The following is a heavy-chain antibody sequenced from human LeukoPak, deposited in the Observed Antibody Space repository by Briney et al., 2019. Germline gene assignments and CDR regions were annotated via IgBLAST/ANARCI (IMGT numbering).Heavy chain of an antibody. CDR3: ARKVSFGYYYDSSGYYHEDY. CDR2: IYYSGST. D-gene: IGHD3-22*01. CDR1: GGSISSSSYY. J-gene: IGHJ4*02. V-gene: IGHV4-39*07. Sequence: SETLSLTCTVSGGSISSSSYYWGWIRQPPGKGLEWIGSIYYSGSTYYNPSLKSRVTISVDTSKNQFSLKLSSVTAADTAVYYCARKVSFGYYYDSSGYYHEDYWGQGTLVTVSS.